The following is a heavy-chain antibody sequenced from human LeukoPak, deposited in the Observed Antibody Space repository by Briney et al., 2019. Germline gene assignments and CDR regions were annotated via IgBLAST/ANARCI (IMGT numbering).Heavy chain of an antibody. CDR3: ARLIPNDYGDLPDY. CDR2: ISAYNGNT. J-gene: IGHJ4*02. Sequence: GASVKVSCKASGYTFTSYGISWVRQAPGQGLEWMGWISAYNGNTNYAQKLQGRVTMTTDPSTSTAYMELRSLRSDDTAVYYCARLIPNDYGDLPDYWGQGTLVTVSS. CDR1: GYTFTSYG. D-gene: IGHD4-17*01. V-gene: IGHV1-18*01.